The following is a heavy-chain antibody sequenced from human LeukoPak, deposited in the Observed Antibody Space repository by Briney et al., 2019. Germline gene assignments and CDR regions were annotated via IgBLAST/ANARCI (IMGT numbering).Heavy chain of an antibody. CDR2: IIPILGIA. J-gene: IGHJ4*02. V-gene: IGHV1-69*04. D-gene: IGHD3-22*01. CDR1: GGTFSSYA. CDR3: ASNLGSGYYPPHFDY. Sequence: SVKVSCKASGGTFSSYAISWVRQAPGQGLEWMGRIIPILGIANYAQKFQGRVTITADKSTSTAYMELSSLRSEDTAVYYCASNLGSGYYPPHFDYWGQGTLVTVSS.